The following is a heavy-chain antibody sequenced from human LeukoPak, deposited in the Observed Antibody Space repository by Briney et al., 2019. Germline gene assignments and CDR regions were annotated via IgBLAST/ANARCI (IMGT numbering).Heavy chain of an antibody. J-gene: IGHJ3*02. V-gene: IGHV3-7*01. D-gene: IGHD3-22*01. CDR2: IKQDGSEK. CDR1: GFTCSSYW. Sequence: PGGSLRLSCEASGFTCSSYWMSWVRQAPGKGLEWVANIKQDGSEKYYVDSVKGRFTISRDNAKNSLYLQMNSLRAEDTAVYYCARDRDPGYNDSSGYRRVNAFDIWGQGTMATVSS. CDR3: ARDRDPGYNDSSGYRRVNAFDI.